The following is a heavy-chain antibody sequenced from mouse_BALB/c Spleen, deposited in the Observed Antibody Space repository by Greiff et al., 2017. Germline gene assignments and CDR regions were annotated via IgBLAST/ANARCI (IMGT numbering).Heavy chain of an antibody. D-gene: IGHD3-3*01. CDR3: TRRAPDYYAMDY. J-gene: IGHJ4*01. V-gene: IGHV1-69*02. CDR2: IYPSDSYT. Sequence: VQLQQPGAELVRPGASVKLSCKASGYTFTSYWINWVKQRPGQGLEWIGNIYPSDSYTNYNQKFKDKATLTVDKSSSTAYMQLSSPTSEDSAVYYCTRRAPDYYAMDYWGQGTSVTVSS. CDR1: GYTFTSYW.